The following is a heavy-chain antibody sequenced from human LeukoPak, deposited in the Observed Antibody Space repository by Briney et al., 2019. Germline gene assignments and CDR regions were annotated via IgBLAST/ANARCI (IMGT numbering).Heavy chain of an antibody. V-gene: IGHV3-7*01. Sequence: GGSLRLSCAASGFTFSSSWVNWVRQAPGKGLEWVANIKQDGSETYYVDSVKGRFTVSRDNARNSLYLQMNSLRAEDTAVYYCARASLLVTHGYWGQGTLVTVSS. CDR1: GFTFSSSW. D-gene: IGHD2-21*02. CDR3: ARASLLVTHGY. CDR2: IKQDGSET. J-gene: IGHJ4*02.